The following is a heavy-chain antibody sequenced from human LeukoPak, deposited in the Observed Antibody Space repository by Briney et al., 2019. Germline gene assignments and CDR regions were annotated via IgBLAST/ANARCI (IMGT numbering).Heavy chain of an antibody. V-gene: IGHV5-51*01. CDR3: ARRGYSYSLDY. Sequence: KCGESLKISCKGSGYSFTSYWIGWVRQMPGKGLEWMGIIYPGDSDTTYNPSFQGQVTISADKSISTAYLQWSSLEASDTAMYYCARRGYSYSLDYWGQGTLVTVSS. J-gene: IGHJ4*02. CDR1: GYSFTSYW. D-gene: IGHD5-18*01. CDR2: IYPGDSDT.